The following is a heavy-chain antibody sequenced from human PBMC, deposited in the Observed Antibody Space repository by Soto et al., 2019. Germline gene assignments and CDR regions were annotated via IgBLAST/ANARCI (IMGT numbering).Heavy chain of an antibody. CDR3: ARQGSY. J-gene: IGHJ4*02. V-gene: IGHV4-39*01. CDR2: IYFNGKT. CDR1: GVSISDTSYY. Sequence: LSLTCNVSGVSISDTSYYWGWIRQPPGKGLEWIGTIYFNGKTFYNPSLKSRLTISVDTSKNQISLRLTSVTAADTAVYYCARQGSYWGQGTLVSVSS.